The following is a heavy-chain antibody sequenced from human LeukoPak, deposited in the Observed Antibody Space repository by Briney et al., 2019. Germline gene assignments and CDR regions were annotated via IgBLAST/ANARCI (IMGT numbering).Heavy chain of an antibody. Sequence: GGSLRLSCAASGFTVSSNYMSWVRQAPGEGLEWVSVIYSGGSTYYADSVKGRFTISRDNSKNTLYLQMNSLRAEDTAVYYCAREGYCSGGSCYPYYFDYWGQGTLVTVSS. CDR1: GFTVSSNY. J-gene: IGHJ4*02. CDR2: IYSGGST. V-gene: IGHV3-66*01. CDR3: AREGYCSGGSCYPYYFDY. D-gene: IGHD2-15*01.